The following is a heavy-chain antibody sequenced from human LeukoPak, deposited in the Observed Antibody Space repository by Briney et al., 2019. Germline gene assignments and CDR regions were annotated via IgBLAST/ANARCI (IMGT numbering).Heavy chain of an antibody. Sequence: GGSLRLSCAASGFTFSSYGMHWVRQAPGRGLGWVAVIWHDGSNKYYADSVKGRFTISRDNSKNTLYLQMNSLRAEDTAVYYCARDRTNDSSGWYGVLGYWGQGTLVTVSS. D-gene: IGHD6-19*01. CDR2: IWHDGSNK. CDR1: GFTFSSYG. CDR3: ARDRTNDSSGWYGVLGY. V-gene: IGHV3-33*01. J-gene: IGHJ4*02.